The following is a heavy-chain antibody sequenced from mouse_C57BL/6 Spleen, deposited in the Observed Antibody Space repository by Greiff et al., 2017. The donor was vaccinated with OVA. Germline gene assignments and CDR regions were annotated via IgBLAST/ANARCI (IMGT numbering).Heavy chain of an antibody. CDR1: GYTFTSYW. J-gene: IGHJ2*01. V-gene: IGHV1-55*01. D-gene: IGHD1-1*01. CDR2: IYPGSGST. CDR3: ARWSYGSSYGFDY. Sequence: QVQLQQPGAELVKPGASVKMSCKASGYTFTSYWITWVKQRPGQGLEWIGDIYPGSGSTNYNEKFKSKATLTVDTSSSTAYMQLSSLTSEDSAVYYCARWSYGSSYGFDYWGQGTTLTVSS.